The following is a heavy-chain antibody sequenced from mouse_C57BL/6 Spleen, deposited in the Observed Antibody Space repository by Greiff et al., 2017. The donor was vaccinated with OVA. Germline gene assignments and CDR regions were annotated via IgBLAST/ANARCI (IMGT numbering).Heavy chain of an antibody. V-gene: IGHV1-64*01. Sequence: VQLQQSGAELVKPGASVKLSCKASGYTFTSYWMHWVKQRPGQGLEWIGMIHPNSGSTNYNEKFKSKATLTVDKSSSTAYMQLSSLTSEDSAVYYCARNGDYYGSSHFDCWGQGTTLTVSS. CDR1: GYTFTSYW. D-gene: IGHD1-1*01. J-gene: IGHJ2*01. CDR2: IHPNSGST. CDR3: ARNGDYYGSSHFDC.